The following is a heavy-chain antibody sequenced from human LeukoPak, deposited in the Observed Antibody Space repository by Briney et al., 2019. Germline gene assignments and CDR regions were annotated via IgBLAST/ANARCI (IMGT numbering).Heavy chain of an antibody. V-gene: IGHV4-38-2*02. CDR2: IYHSGST. D-gene: IGHD3-22*01. J-gene: IGHJ4*02. CDR1: GYSISSGYY. Sequence: PSETLSLTCTVSGYSISSGYYWGWIRQPPGKGLEWIGSIYHSGSTYYNPSLKSRVTIPVDTSKNQFSLKLSSVTAADTAVYYCARDERITMIVVVTPYYFDYWGQGTLVTVSS. CDR3: ARDERITMIVVVTPYYFDY.